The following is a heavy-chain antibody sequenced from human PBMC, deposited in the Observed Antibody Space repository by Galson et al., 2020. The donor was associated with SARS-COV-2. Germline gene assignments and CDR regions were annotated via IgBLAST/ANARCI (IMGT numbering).Heavy chain of an antibody. CDR1: GGSVSSGSYY. D-gene: IGHD6-13*01. J-gene: IGHJ6*03. CDR2: IYYSGST. CDR3: ARGPIATYYYYMDV. V-gene: IGHV4-61*01. Sequence: SETLSLTCTVSGGSVSSGSYYWSWIRQPPGKGLEWIGYIYYSGSTNYNPSLKSRATISVDTSKNQCSLKLSSVTAADTAVYYCARGPIATYYYYMDVWGKGTTVTVSS.